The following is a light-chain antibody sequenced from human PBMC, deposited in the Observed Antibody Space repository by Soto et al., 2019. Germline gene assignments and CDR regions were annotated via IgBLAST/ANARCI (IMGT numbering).Light chain of an antibody. Sequence: EIVLTQSPGTLSLSPGERATLSCRASQSVSSSYLAWYQQKPGQAPRLLIYGASSRATGIPDRFSGSGSGTDCTLTISRLEPDDFAVYYCQQYGSSLVTFGQGTKLEIK. CDR1: QSVSSSY. CDR3: QQYGSSLVT. J-gene: IGKJ2*01. CDR2: GAS. V-gene: IGKV3-20*01.